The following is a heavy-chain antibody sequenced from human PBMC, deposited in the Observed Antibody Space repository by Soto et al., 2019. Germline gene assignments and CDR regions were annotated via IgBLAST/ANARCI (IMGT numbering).Heavy chain of an antibody. CDR3: ARGKGFCSGPNCSRGGAYYYAMDV. J-gene: IGHJ6*04. D-gene: IGHD2-8*02. CDR2: ISSKSGAT. Sequence: GASVKVSCKASGYTFTDYYMHWVRQAPGQGLVWMGWISSKSGATNYSQKFQGRLTLTRDTAISTVYMELSSLKSDDTAVYYCARGKGFCSGPNCSRGGAYYYAMDVWGEGTTVTVSS. V-gene: IGHV1-2*02. CDR1: GYTFTDYY.